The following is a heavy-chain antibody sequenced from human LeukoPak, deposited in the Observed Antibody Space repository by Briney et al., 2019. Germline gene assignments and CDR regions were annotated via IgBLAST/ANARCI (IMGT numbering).Heavy chain of an antibody. D-gene: IGHD2-2*01. CDR3: ARLSSRYCSSTSCYGQPIDY. Sequence: GESLKISCKGSGYSFTSYWIGWVRQMPGKGLEWMGIIYPGDSDTRYSPPFQGQVTISADKSISTAYLQWSSLKASDTAMYYCARLSSRYCSSTSCYGQPIDYWGQGTLVTVSS. J-gene: IGHJ4*02. CDR1: GYSFTSYW. V-gene: IGHV5-51*01. CDR2: IYPGDSDT.